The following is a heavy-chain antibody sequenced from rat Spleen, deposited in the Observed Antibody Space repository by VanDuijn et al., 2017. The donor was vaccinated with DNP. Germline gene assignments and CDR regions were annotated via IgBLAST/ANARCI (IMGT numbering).Heavy chain of an antibody. CDR1: GLSFSDHN. CDR2: IFSGGSRT. V-gene: IGHV5-7*01. J-gene: IGHJ4*01. CDR3: ARNNYYAMDA. Sequence: EVQLVESGGGLVQPGRSLRLSCAASGLSFSDHNMAWVRQAPKEGLEWVATIFSGGSRTHYRDAVKGRFTVSRDNAENTVCLQMSKLGSEDTAIYYCARNNYYAMDAWGQGTSVTVSS. D-gene: IGHD1-10*01.